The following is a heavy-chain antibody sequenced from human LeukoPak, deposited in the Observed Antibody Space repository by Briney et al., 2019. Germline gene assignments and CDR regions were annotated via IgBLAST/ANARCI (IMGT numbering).Heavy chain of an antibody. D-gene: IGHD6-19*01. V-gene: IGHV1-2*04. CDR1: GYTFTGYY. CDR3: ARVMDDSSGSYYFDY. Sequence: ASVKVSCKASGYTFTGYYMHWVRQAPGQGPEWMGWINPNSGGTNYAQKFQGWVTMTRDTSISTAYMELSRLRSDDTAVYYCARVMDDSSGSYYFDYWGQGTLVTVSS. CDR2: INPNSGGT. J-gene: IGHJ4*02.